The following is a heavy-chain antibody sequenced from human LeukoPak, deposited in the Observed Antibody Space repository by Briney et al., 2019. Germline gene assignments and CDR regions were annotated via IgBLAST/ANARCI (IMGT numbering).Heavy chain of an antibody. CDR2: IKPDGSER. D-gene: IGHD3-3*01. V-gene: IGHV3-7*01. CDR1: GFTFSHFW. CDR3: AFRGFFGS. J-gene: IGHJ5*02. Sequence: GGSLRLSCVASGFTFSHFWMSWVRQAPGKGLEWVATIKPDGSERHYVDSVKGRFTISRDNAENSLYLQMNSLRAEDTAVYYCAFRGFFGSWGQGTLVTVSS.